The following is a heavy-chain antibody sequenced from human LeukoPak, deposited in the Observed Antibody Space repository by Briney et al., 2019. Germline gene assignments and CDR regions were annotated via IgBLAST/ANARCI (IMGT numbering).Heavy chain of an antibody. CDR3: ARQMYYYDSGSGNYFDY. D-gene: IGHD3-10*01. J-gene: IGHJ4*02. Sequence: GGSLRLSCAASGFTVSSKYMSWVRQVPGKGLEWVSVIYSGGSTYYADSVKDRFTISRDNVKNTLYLQMNSLRAEDTAVYYCARQMYYYDSGSGNYFDYWGQGTLVTVSS. V-gene: IGHV3-66*04. CDR2: IYSGGST. CDR1: GFTVSSKY.